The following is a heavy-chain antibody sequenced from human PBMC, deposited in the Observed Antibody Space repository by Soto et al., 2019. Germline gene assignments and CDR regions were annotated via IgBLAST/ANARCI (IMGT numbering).Heavy chain of an antibody. CDR3: ARVPGIAAAGPLYYYYGMDV. V-gene: IGHV4-31*03. Sequence: ASETLSLTCTVSGGSISSGGYYWSWIRQHPGKGLEWIGYIYYSGSTYYNPSLKSRVTISVDTSKNQFSLKLSSVTAADTAVYYCARVPGIAAAGPLYYYYGMDVWGQGTTVTVSS. D-gene: IGHD6-13*01. CDR2: IYYSGST. J-gene: IGHJ6*02. CDR1: GGSISSGGYY.